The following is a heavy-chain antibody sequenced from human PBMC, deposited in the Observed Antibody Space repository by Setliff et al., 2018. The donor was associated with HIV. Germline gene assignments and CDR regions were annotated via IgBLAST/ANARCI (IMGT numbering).Heavy chain of an antibody. D-gene: IGHD1-26*01. Sequence: GGSLRLSCAATGFTFSSYVLHWVRQAPGKGLEWVAVMSTGGDIKIYADSVKGRFTISRDNSRNTLFLQMNNLRPEDTATYYCVRDPIEGSPDYFDYWGQGALVTVS. CDR2: MSTGGDIK. CDR3: VRDPIEGSPDYFDY. CDR1: GFTFSSYV. J-gene: IGHJ4*02. V-gene: IGHV3-30-3*01.